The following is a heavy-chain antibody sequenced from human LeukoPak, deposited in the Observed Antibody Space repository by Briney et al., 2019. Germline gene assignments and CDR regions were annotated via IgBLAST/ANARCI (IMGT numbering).Heavy chain of an antibody. J-gene: IGHJ4*02. CDR1: GYSFTSYW. CDR2: IYPGDSHT. V-gene: IGHV5-51*01. Sequence: ESLKISCKGSGYSFTSYWIGWVRQMPGKGLEWMGVIYPGDSHTRYSPSFQGQVTISADKSISTAFLQWSSLKASDTAMYYCARHLSGSYSGYYFDYWGQGTLVTVSS. CDR3: ARHLSGSYSGYYFDY. D-gene: IGHD1-26*01.